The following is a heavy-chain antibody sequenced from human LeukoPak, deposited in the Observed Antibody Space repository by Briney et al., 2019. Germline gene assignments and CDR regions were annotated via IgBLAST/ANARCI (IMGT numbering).Heavy chain of an antibody. V-gene: IGHV4-34*01. CDR3: ARRSRSYHYDSSGYYGY. CDR1: GGSFSGYY. Sequence: PSETLSPTCAVYGGSFSGYYWSWIRQPPGKGLEWIGSIYYSGSTYYNPSLKSRVTISVDTSKNQFSLKLSSVTAADTAVYYCARRSRSYHYDSSGYYGYWGQGTLVTVSS. CDR2: IYYSGST. J-gene: IGHJ4*02. D-gene: IGHD3-22*01.